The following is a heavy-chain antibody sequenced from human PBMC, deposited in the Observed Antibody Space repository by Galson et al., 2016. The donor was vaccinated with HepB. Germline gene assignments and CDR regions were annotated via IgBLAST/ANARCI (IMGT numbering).Heavy chain of an antibody. D-gene: IGHD5-24*01. CDR1: GFNFNIFA. CDR2: IWIRGNNK. Sequence: SLRLSCAASGFNFNIFAMHWVRQAPGKGLEWVAVIWIRGNNKNKEDSVKAQFTFSRTNAKKTLYFQMKTLRPKAPAAYNCPRTPNLGPYGNNWTTWGRGTISRDTSGTTLDLEMDSRPTKDTAVYYCARTAKRGSSGHYFDYWGQGTLVTVSS. CDR3: PRTPNLGPYGNNWTTWGRGTISRDTSGTTLDLEMDSRPTKDTAVYYCARTAKRGSSGHYFDY. J-gene: IGHJ4*02. V-gene: IGHV3-33*01.